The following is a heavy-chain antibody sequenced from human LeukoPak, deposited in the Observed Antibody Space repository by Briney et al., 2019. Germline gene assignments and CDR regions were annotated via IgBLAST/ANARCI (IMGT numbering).Heavy chain of an antibody. CDR3: ARAMPYTGTTDY. J-gene: IGHJ4*02. CDR2: IFSRGST. Sequence: PSQTLSLTCTVSDYSINGGYYWGWIRQPPGKGLEWMGSIFSRGSTYYNPSLKSRVTISLDTSKSQFSLKLSSVTAADTAVYYCARAMPYTGTTDYWGQGTLVTVSS. V-gene: IGHV4-38-2*02. CDR1: DYSINGGYY. D-gene: IGHD1-1*01.